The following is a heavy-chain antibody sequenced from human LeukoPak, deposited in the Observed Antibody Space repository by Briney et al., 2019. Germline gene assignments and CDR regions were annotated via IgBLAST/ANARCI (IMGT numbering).Heavy chain of an antibody. CDR1: GFTVSSFY. V-gene: IGHV3-53*04. Sequence: GGSLRLSCVASGFTVSSFYMSWVRQAPGKGPEWVSVIYSGGTTSYADSVKGRFTIPRHDSRNTLYLQMNSLTAEDTAFYYCARGYSYGEPFDYWGQGTLVTVSS. D-gene: IGHD5-18*01. CDR2: IYSGGTT. J-gene: IGHJ4*02. CDR3: ARGYSYGEPFDY.